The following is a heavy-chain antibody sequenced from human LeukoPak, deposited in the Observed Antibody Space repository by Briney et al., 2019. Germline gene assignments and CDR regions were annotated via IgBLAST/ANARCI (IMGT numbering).Heavy chain of an antibody. Sequence: ASVKVSCKASGYTFTSYDINWMRQAPGQGLEWMGWINPTSGDTNYAQKFQGRVTMTRDTSISTAYMELNRLRYDDTAVYYCARDRWLRYPGDYWGQGTVITVSS. CDR2: INPTSGDT. CDR1: GYTFTSYD. CDR3: ARDRWLRYPGDY. J-gene: IGHJ4*02. V-gene: IGHV1-2*02. D-gene: IGHD5-12*01.